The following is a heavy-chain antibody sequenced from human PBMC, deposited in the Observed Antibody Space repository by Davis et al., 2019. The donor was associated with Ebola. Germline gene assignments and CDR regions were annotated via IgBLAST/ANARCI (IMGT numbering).Heavy chain of an antibody. Sequence: GGSLRLSCAASGFTFSSYAMHWVRQAPGKGLEWVAVISYDGSNKYYADSVKGRFTISRDGANNSVHLQMNNLRAEDTAHYYCARGGMRLAVAGAYVYDYWGQGGLVTVSS. CDR3: ARGGMRLAVAGAYVYDY. D-gene: IGHD6-19*01. V-gene: IGHV3-30-3*01. CDR2: ISYDGSNK. CDR1: GFTFSSYA. J-gene: IGHJ4*02.